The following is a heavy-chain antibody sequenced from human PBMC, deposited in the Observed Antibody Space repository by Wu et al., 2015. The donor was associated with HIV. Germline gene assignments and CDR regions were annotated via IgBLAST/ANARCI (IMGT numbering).Heavy chain of an antibody. CDR1: KYIFTNYD. D-gene: IGHD2-15*01. CDR2: MNPNSGNT. V-gene: IGHV1-8*02. J-gene: IGHJ6*03. Sequence: QVQLVQSGTEVMKPGASVKVSCKASKYIFTNYDVNWVRQATGQGLEWMGWMNPNSGNTGYGQKFQGRVTFTRNTSISTAYMELSGLRSDDTAVYYCARGSRYCSGSSCTRNEYMDVWGRGTTVTV. CDR3: ARGSRYCSGSSCTRNEYMDV.